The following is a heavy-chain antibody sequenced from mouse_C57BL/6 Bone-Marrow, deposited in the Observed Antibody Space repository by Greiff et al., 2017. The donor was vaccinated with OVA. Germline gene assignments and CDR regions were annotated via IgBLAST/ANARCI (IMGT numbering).Heavy chain of an antibody. Sequence: VHLVESGAELARPGASVKLSCKASGYTFTSYGISWVKQRTGQGLEWIGEIYPRSGNTYYNEKFKGKATLTADKSSSTAYMELRSLTSEDSAVYFCANYYDYDGHYWGQGTTLTVSS. J-gene: IGHJ2*01. V-gene: IGHV1-81*01. D-gene: IGHD2-4*01. CDR3: ANYYDYDGHY. CDR2: IYPRSGNT. CDR1: GYTFTSYG.